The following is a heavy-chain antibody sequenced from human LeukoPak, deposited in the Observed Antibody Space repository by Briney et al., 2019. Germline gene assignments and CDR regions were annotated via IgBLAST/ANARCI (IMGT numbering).Heavy chain of an antibody. CDR2: ISGIGGST. CDR3: AKSPWGSSWYGGEYFQH. Sequence: GGSLRLSSAVSGFTFSSYAMRWVRHTPGKGLEWVSAISGIGGSTYYADSVKGRVTISRDNPKSTLYLQMNSLRAEDTAVYYCAKSPWGSSWYGGEYFQHWARAPWSPSPQ. D-gene: IGHD6-13*01. V-gene: IGHV3-23*01. J-gene: IGHJ1*01. CDR1: GFTFSSYA.